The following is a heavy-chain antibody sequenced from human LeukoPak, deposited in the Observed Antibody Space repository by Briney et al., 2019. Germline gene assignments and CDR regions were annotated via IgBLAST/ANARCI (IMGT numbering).Heavy chain of an antibody. CDR1: GFTFSSYG. V-gene: IGHV3-30*02. J-gene: IGHJ4*02. Sequence: GGSLRLSCAASGFTFSSYGMHWVRQAPGKGLEWVAFIKYEGSDEYYIDSVKGRFTISRDNSKNTLFLQMNSLRPEDTAVYYCAKGRGSSGYIYFDHWGQGTLVTVSS. CDR3: AKGRGSSGYIYFDH. CDR2: IKYEGSDE. D-gene: IGHD6-19*01.